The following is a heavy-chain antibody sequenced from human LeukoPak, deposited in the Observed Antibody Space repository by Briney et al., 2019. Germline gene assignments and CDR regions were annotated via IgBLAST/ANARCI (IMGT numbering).Heavy chain of an antibody. D-gene: IGHD1-26*01. CDR1: GYTFTSYY. V-gene: IGHV1-46*01. Sequence: ASVKVSCKASGYTFTSYYMHWVRQAPGQGLEWMGLINPTGGSTGYAQKFQGRVTMTRDMSTSTDYMELSSLRSKDTAIYYCARDNSVGDNAWWFDPWGQGTLVTVSS. CDR3: ARDNSVGDNAWWFDP. CDR2: INPTGGST. J-gene: IGHJ5*02.